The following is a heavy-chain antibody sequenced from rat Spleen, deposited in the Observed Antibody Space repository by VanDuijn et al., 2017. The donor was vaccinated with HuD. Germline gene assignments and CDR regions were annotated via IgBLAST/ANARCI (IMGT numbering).Heavy chain of an antibody. CDR3: ARGSYDGSYYYNWFAY. V-gene: IGHV2-17*01. Sequence: VQLKETGPGLVQPTQTLSLTCTVSGFSLTSDGVHWIRQPPGKGLEWMGIIYHDGGTDYNSAIKSRLSISRDTSKSQVFLKINRLQTDDTAMYYCARGSYDGSYYYNWFAYWGQGTLVTVSS. J-gene: IGHJ3*01. CDR1: GFSLTSDG. D-gene: IGHD1-12*02. CDR2: IYHDGGT.